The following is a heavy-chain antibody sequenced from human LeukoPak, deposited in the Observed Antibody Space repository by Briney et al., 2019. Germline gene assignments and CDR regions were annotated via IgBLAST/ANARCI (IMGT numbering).Heavy chain of an antibody. D-gene: IGHD3-22*01. CDR3: ARDFYYDSSGYYRHHDAFDI. J-gene: IGHJ3*02. V-gene: IGHV4-59*01. CDR1: GGSISSYY. Sequence: PSETLSLTCTVSGGSISSYYWSWIRQPPGKGLEWNGYIHYSGSTNYNPSLKGRVTISVDTSKNQFSLKLSSVTAADTAVYYCARDFYYDSSGYYRHHDAFDIWGQGTMVTVSS. CDR2: IHYSGST.